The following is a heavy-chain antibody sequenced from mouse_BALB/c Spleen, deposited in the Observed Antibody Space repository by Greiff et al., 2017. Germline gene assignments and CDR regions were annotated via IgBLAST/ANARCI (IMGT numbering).Heavy chain of an antibody. V-gene: IGHV1S81*02. CDR3: TTTARHYFDY. CDR2: INPSNGGT. D-gene: IGHD1-2*01. Sequence: QVQLKQPGAELVKPGASVKLSCKASGYTFTSYYMYWVKQRPGQGLEWIGGINPSNGGTNFNEKFKSKATLTVDKSSSTAYMQLSSLTSEDSAVYYCTTTARHYFDYWGQGTTLTVSS. J-gene: IGHJ2*01. CDR1: GYTFTSYY.